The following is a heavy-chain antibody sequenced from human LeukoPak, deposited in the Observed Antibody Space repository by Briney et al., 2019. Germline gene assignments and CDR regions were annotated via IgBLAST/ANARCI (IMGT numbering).Heavy chain of an antibody. D-gene: IGHD3-3*01. J-gene: IGHJ3*02. CDR3: ASPTLRSLGAFDI. CDR1: GGSISSGDHY. CDR2: IYYSGST. Sequence: SETLSLTCTVSGGSISSGDHYWSWIRQPPGKGLEWIGYIYYSGSTYYNPSLKSRVTISVDTSKNQFSLKLSSVTAADTAVYYCASPTLRSLGAFDIWGQGTMVTVSS. V-gene: IGHV4-30-4*01.